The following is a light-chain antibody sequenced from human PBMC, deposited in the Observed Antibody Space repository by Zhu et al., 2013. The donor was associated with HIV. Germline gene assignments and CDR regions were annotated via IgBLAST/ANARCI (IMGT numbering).Light chain of an antibody. CDR3: QQYNNWPRT. J-gene: IGKJ1*01. V-gene: IGKV3-15*01. CDR1: QSVSSN. Sequence: EIVMTQSPATLSVSPGERATLSCRASQSVSSNLAWYQQKPGQAPRLLIYGASTRATGIPARFSGGGSGTEFTLTISSLQSEDFAVYYCQQYNNWPRTFGQGTKVEIK. CDR2: GAS.